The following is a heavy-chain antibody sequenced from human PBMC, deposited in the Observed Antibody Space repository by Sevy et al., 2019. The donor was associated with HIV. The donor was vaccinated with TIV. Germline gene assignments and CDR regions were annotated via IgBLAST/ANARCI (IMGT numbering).Heavy chain of an antibody. CDR1: GFTFAKYS. Sequence: GGSLRLSCAASGFTFAKYSMSWVRQAPGKGLEWVSTFSFGCGRINYADSVKGRFTISRDNAKNSLYLQMNSVRVEDTGIYYCAIDAWRSLVNWGRGTMVTVSS. J-gene: IGHJ3*01. CDR2: FSFGCGRI. CDR3: AIDAWRSLVN. V-gene: IGHV3-21*01. D-gene: IGHD6-6*01.